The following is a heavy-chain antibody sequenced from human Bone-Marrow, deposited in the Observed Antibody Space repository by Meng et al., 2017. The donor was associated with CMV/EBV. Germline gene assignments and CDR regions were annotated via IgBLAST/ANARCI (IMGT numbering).Heavy chain of an antibody. CDR1: GGG. CDR3: AHRLSDRYDFWSGSHPKDYFDY. Sequence: GGGGGWIRQPPGKALEWLALIYWNDDKRCSPSLKSKLTITEDTSKNQVILTMTNMDPVDTATYYCAHRLSDRYDFWSGSHPKDYFDYWGQGTLVTVSS. V-gene: IGHV2-5*01. J-gene: IGHJ4*02. D-gene: IGHD3-3*01. CDR2: IYWNDDK.